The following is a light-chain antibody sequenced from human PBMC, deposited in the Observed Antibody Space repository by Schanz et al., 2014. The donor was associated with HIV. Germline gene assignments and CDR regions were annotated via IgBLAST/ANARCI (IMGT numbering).Light chain of an antibody. V-gene: IGKV3-20*01. CDR1: QSVSSN. Sequence: EIVLTQSPGSLSLSPGGRATLSCRASQSVSSNLAWYQQKPGQAPRLLIYGASTRATGIPDRFSGSESGTDFTLTISRVEPEDYAVYYCHQYDSPPWAFGQGTKVEVK. CDR2: GAS. CDR3: HQYDSPPWA. J-gene: IGKJ1*01.